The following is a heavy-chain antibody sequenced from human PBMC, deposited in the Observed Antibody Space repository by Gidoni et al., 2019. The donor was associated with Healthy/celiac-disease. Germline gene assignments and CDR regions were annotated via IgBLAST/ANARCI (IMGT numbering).Heavy chain of an antibody. D-gene: IGHD6-19*01. J-gene: IGHJ4*02. Sequence: EVQLVQSGAEVKKTGESLTISCKGSGYSFTSYWIGWVRQMPGKGLEWMGIIYPGDPDTRYSPSFQGQVTISADKSISTAYLQWSSLKASDTAMYYCARETDSSGWYFDYWGQGTRVTASS. V-gene: IGHV5-51*01. CDR1: GYSFTSYW. CDR3: ARETDSSGWYFDY. CDR2: IYPGDPDT.